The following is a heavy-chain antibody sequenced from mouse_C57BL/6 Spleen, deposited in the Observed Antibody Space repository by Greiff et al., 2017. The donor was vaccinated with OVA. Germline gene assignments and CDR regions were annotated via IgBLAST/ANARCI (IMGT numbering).Heavy chain of an antibody. CDR3: ARRGYYGTYYYAMDY. J-gene: IGHJ4*01. D-gene: IGHD1-1*01. V-gene: IGHV8-12*01. Sequence: QVTLKVCGPGILQSSQTLSLTCSFSGFSLSTSGMGVSWIRQPSGKGLEWLAHIYWDDDKRYNPSLKSRLTISKDTSRNQVFLKITSVDTADTATYYCARRGYYGTYYYAMDYWGQGTSVTVSS. CDR2: IYWDDDK. CDR1: GFSLSTSGMG.